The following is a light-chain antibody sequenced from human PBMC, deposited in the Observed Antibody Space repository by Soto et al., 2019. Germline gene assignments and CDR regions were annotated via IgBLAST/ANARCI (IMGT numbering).Light chain of an antibody. CDR3: QQSYNSAWT. J-gene: IGKJ1*01. V-gene: IGKV1-39*01. Sequence: DIQMTQSQSSLSASVVDRVTITCRASKSIFSFLSWYQQKPGIAPKLLIYAASSLQRGVPSTFSGSGSGTEFTLTISSLQPEDFATYYCQQSYNSAWTIGQGTKVDIK. CDR1: KSIFSF. CDR2: AAS.